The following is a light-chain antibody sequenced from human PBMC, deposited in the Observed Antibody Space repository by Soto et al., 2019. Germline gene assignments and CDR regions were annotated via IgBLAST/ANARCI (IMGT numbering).Light chain of an antibody. CDR2: DAS. CDR1: QGISSS. J-gene: IGKJ4*01. V-gene: IGKV1D-13*01. CDR3: QQFNNYPLT. Sequence: AIQLTQSPSSLSASVGDRVTITCRASQGISSSLAWYQQNTGKAPKLLIYDASILGSGVRSRFSGSGSGTDFTLTISSLQTEDFATYYCQQFNNYPLTFGGGTKVEIK.